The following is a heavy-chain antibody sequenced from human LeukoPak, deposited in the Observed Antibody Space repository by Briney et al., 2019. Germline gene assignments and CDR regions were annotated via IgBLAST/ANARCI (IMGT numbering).Heavy chain of an antibody. CDR3: ARVGYDFWSGYSNWFDP. CDR1: GYTFTRYD. D-gene: IGHD3-3*01. J-gene: IGHJ5*02. CDR2: MNPNSGNT. Sequence: GASVKVSCKASGYTFTRYDINWERQATGQGLEWMGWMNPNSGNTGYAQKFQGRVTMTRNTSISTAYMELSSLRSEDAAVYYCARVGYDFWSGYSNWFDPWGQGTLVTVSS. V-gene: IGHV1-8*01.